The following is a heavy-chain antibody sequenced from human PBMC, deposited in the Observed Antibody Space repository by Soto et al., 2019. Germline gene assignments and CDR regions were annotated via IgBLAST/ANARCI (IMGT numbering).Heavy chain of an antibody. CDR1: GFTCNAYA. CDR3: ARVASDYINSVDH. D-gene: IGHD4-4*01. CDR2: IGGSGGNR. Sequence: DVQLLESGGGLVQPGGSLRLSCAASGFTCNAYAMTWVRQAPGKGLEWVSAIGGSGGNRYYAASVRGRFTISRDNSKDTVYLQMNSLRVEDTAVYYCARVASDYINSVDHWGQGILVSVSS. J-gene: IGHJ4*02. V-gene: IGHV3-23*01.